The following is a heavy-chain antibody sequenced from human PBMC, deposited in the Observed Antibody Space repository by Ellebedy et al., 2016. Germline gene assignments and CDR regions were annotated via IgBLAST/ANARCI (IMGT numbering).Heavy chain of an antibody. CDR2: IKSVGSVGTA. D-gene: IGHD1-1*01. Sequence: GGSLRLXXAASGLTFNDAWMTWVRQAPGKGLEYVGRIKSVGSVGTADYAAPVKGRFTISRDDSKNTVYLQMNSLETEDTAVYYCTHVNDPTTWSLGHWGQGTLVTVSS. CDR1: GLTFNDAW. V-gene: IGHV3-15*01. CDR3: THVNDPTTWSLGH. J-gene: IGHJ4*02.